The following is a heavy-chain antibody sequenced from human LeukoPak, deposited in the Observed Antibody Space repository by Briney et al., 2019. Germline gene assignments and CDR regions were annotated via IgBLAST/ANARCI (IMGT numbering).Heavy chain of an antibody. Sequence: PGGSLRLSCAASGFTFSSYEMTWVRQAPGKGLEWVSSISGSGGTSYYADSVKGRFTISRDSAKNMLFLQMNRLRAEDTAVYYCAKSPYFYNSGRSVDVWGKGTTVTVSS. V-gene: IGHV3-23*01. J-gene: IGHJ6*04. CDR2: ISGSGGTS. CDR3: AKSPYFYNSGRSVDV. CDR1: GFTFSSYE. D-gene: IGHD3-10*01.